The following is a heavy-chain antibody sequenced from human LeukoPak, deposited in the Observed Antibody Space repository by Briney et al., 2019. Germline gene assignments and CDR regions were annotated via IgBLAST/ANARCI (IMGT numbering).Heavy chain of an antibody. CDR2: VRYEGRDK. D-gene: IGHD2-21*01. V-gene: IGHV3-30*02. J-gene: IGHJ4*02. Sequence: PGGSLRLSCDVSGFTFSAYGIHWVRQSPGKGLEWGAFVRYEGRDKFYADSVKGGFIFSKDNSRTTLQLQMNSLRSEDTAVYFCARGGARDIWYFAYWGQGIRVTVSS. CDR3: ARGGARDIWYFAY. CDR1: GFTFSAYG.